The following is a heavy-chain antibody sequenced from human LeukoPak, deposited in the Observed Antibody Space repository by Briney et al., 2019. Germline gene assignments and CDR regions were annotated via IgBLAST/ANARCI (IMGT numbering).Heavy chain of an antibody. CDR3: ARRHTERGLVPWFDY. CDR1: GGSISSSSYY. V-gene: IGHV4-39*01. Sequence: PSETLSLTCTVSGGSISSSSYYWGWIRQPPGKGLEWIGSIYYSGSTYYNPSLKSRVTISVDTSKNQFSLKLSSVTAADTAVYYCARRHTERGLVPWFDYWGQGTLVTVSS. D-gene: IGHD6-6*01. J-gene: IGHJ4*02. CDR2: IYYSGST.